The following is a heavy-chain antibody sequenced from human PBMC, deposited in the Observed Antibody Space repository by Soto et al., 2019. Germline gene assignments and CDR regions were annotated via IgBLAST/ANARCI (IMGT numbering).Heavy chain of an antibody. CDR1: GFTFRDSA. V-gene: IGHV3-23*01. CDR3: SIEGIYCSGGSCYSAPTYSY. Sequence: GGSLRLSCVGSGFTFRDSAMSWVRQAPGKGLEWVSAISGSGGSTYYADSVKGRFTISRDNSKNTLYQQMNSLRAEDTALYYCSIEGIYCSGGSCYSAPTYSYWGQGTLVTVSS. J-gene: IGHJ4*02. D-gene: IGHD2-15*01. CDR2: ISGSGGST.